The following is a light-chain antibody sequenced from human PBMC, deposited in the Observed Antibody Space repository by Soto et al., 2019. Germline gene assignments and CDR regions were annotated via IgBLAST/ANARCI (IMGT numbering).Light chain of an antibody. CDR2: YDS. V-gene: IGLV3-21*04. Sequence: SYELTQPPSVSVAPGKTARITCGGNNIGSKSVHWYQQKPGQAPVLVIYYDSDRPSGIPERFSGSNSANTATPTISRVEAGDEDDYYCQVWDSSSDHPVFGGGTQLTVL. J-gene: IGLJ3*02. CDR1: NIGSKS. CDR3: QVWDSSSDHPV.